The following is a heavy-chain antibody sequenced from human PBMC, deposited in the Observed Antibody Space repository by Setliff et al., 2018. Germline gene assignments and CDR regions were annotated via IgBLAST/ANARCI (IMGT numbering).Heavy chain of an antibody. CDR1: GYTFTSYY. Sequence: ASVKVSCKASGYTFTSYYMYWVRQAPGQGLEWMGRINPSSGATIYAQKFQGRVTMTSDTSISTAYMELGRLRSDDTAVYFCARDGGGDSDAFDIWGQGTMVTVSS. CDR3: ARDGGGDSDAFDI. V-gene: IGHV1-2*06. CDR2: INPSSGAT. D-gene: IGHD3-16*01. J-gene: IGHJ3*02.